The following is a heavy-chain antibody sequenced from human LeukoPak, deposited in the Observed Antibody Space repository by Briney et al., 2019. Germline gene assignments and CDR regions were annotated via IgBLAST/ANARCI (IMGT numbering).Heavy chain of an antibody. Sequence: TSETLSLTCAVYGGSFSGYYWSWIRQPPGKGLEWIGEINHSGSTNYNPSLKSRVTISVDTSKNQFSLKLSSVTAADTAVYYCARHPRSGSFFRGSYYFDYWGQGTLVTVSS. CDR3: ARHPRSGSFFRGSYYFDY. CDR2: INHSGST. D-gene: IGHD3-10*01. V-gene: IGHV4-34*01. CDR1: GGSFSGYY. J-gene: IGHJ4*02.